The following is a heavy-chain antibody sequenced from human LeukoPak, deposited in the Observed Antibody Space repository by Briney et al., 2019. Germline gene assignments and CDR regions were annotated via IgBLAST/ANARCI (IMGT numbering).Heavy chain of an antibody. V-gene: IGHV4-39*01. CDR2: IYYSGST. CDR3: ARHVRVYSSSSIIDY. J-gene: IGHJ4*02. CDR1: GGSISSSSYY. Sequence: SETLSLTCTVSGGSISSSSYYWGWIRQPPGKGLEWIGSIYYSGSTYYNPSLKSRVTISVDTSKNQFSLRLSSVTAADTAVYYCARHVRVYSSSSIIDYWGQGTLVTVSS. D-gene: IGHD6-6*01.